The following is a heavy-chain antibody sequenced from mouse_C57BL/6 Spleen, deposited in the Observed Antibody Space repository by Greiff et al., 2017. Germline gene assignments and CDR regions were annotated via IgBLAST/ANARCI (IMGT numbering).Heavy chain of an antibody. CDR1: GYAFTNYL. J-gene: IGHJ4*01. V-gene: IGHV1-54*01. Sequence: VQLQQSGAALVRPGTSVKVSCKASGYAFTNYLIAWVKQRPGQGLEWIGVINPGSGGTNYNEKFKGKATLTAEKSSSTAYMQLSSLTSEDSAVFFCARGGAGSRANYAMDYWGQGTSVTVSS. D-gene: IGHD1-1*01. CDR2: INPGSGGT. CDR3: ARGGAGSRANYAMDY.